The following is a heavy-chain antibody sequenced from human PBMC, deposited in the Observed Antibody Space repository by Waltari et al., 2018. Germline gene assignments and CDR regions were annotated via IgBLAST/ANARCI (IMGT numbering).Heavy chain of an antibody. CDR1: GFTFSSCA. D-gene: IGHD4-4*01. CDR3: AKDYPPDYINDAFDI. V-gene: IGHV3-23*03. J-gene: IGHJ3*02. Sequence: EVQLLESGGGLVQPGGSLRLSCAASGFTFSSCAISWVRQAPGKGLEWVSVIYSGGSTYYADSVKGRFTISRDNSKNTLYLQMNSLRAEDTAVYYCAKDYPPDYINDAFDIWGQGTMVTVSS. CDR2: IYSGGST.